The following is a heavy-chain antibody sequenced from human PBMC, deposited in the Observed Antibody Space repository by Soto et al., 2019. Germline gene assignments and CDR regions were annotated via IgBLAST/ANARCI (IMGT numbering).Heavy chain of an antibody. CDR2: ISGSGGST. CDR3: AKALGIRFLFDI. D-gene: IGHD7-27*01. CDR1: GFTFSSYA. Sequence: EVQLLESGGGLVQPGGSLRLSCAASGFTFSSYAMSWVRQAPGKGLEWVSAISGSGGSTYYADSVKGRFTISRDNSKNTLYLQMNSLSAEDTAVYYCAKALGIRFLFDIWGQGTMVTVSS. J-gene: IGHJ3*02. V-gene: IGHV3-23*01.